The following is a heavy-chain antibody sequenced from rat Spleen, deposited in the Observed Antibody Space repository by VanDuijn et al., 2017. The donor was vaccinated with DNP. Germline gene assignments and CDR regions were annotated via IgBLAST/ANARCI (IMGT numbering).Heavy chain of an antibody. V-gene: IGHV4-2*01. CDR3: AKGPNFGGWSDYFDY. J-gene: IGHJ2*01. D-gene: IGHD1-11*01. CDR2: INKDSNTI. CDR1: GFSFNDYW. Sequence: EVKLVESGGGLVQPGRSLKLSCAASGFSFNDYWMGWVRQAPGKGLEWIGQINKDSNTINYTPSLEDKFTISRDNAQNTLFLQMNKLGSEDTAIYYCAKGPNFGGWSDYFDYWGQGVMVTVSS.